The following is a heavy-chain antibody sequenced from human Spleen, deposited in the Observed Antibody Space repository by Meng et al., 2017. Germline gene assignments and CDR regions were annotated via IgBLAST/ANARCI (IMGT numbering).Heavy chain of an antibody. CDR3: AGDYGDFLEFDP. D-gene: IGHD4-17*01. CDR1: GSTFAAYW. V-gene: IGHV1-2*06. CDR2: INPKSGDT. Sequence: RSGPEVKKPGASVKVSSKASGSTFAAYWIQWVRRAPGQGLEWMGRINPKSGDTHYAQKFQARVTMTGDTSISTAYMELSGLRSDDTAMYYCAGDYGDFLEFDPWGQGTLVTVSS. J-gene: IGHJ5*02.